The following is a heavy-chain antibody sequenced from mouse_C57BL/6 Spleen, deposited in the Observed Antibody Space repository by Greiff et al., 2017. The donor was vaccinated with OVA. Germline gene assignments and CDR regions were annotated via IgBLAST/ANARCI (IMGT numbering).Heavy chain of an antibody. D-gene: IGHD1-1*01. Sequence: EVMLVESGGDLVKPGGSLKLSCAASGFTFSSYGMSWVRQTPDKRLEWVATISSGGSYTYYPDSVKGRFTISRDNAKNTLYLQMSSLKSEDTAMYYCARQGSTVVATPYWYFDVWGTRTTVTVSS. CDR1: GFTFSSYG. V-gene: IGHV5-6*02. CDR3: ARQGSTVVATPYWYFDV. J-gene: IGHJ1*03. CDR2: ISSGGSYT.